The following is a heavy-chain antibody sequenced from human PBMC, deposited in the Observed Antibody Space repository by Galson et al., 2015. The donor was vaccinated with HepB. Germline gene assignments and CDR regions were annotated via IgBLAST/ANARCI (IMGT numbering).Heavy chain of an antibody. Sequence: SLRLSCAASAFAFSNYAMTWVRQAPGKGLEWFSTISGGGTNTYYADSVKGRFSISRDNSKNTLYLQINGLRAEDTAVYYCAKSPPHLVSSWYYVDYWGQGTLVTVSS. V-gene: IGHV3-23*01. CDR1: AFAFSNYA. CDR2: ISGGGTNT. D-gene: IGHD6-13*01. CDR3: AKSPPHLVSSWYYVDY. J-gene: IGHJ4*02.